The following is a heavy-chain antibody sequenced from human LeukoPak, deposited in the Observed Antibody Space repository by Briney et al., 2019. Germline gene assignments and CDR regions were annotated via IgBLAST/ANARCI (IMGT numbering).Heavy chain of an antibody. CDR2: ISPSGGST. D-gene: IGHD4-17*01. CDR3: ASDNPTEA. V-gene: IGHV1-46*01. CDR1: GYTFTSYY. Sequence: ASVKVSCKAFGYTFTSYYMHWVRQAPGRGPEWMGVISPSGGSTTYAPKFRGRVTLTRDMSTSTDYLELSSLSSEDTAVYYCASDNPTEAWGQGTLVTVSS. J-gene: IGHJ5*02.